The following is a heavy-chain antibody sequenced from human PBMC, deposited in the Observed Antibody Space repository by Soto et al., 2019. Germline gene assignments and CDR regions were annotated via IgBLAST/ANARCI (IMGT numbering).Heavy chain of an antibody. J-gene: IGHJ5*02. V-gene: IGHV4-59*08. Sequence: SETLSRTCTVPGGSISSYSWSWIRQPPGKGLEWIGYIYYSGSTNYNPSLQSRVTISVDTSKNQFSLILSSVTAADTAVYYCSRRGYGSGRNCFDPWGQGTLVTVSS. CDR2: IYYSGST. CDR3: SRRGYGSGRNCFDP. CDR1: GGSISSYS. D-gene: IGHD6-19*01.